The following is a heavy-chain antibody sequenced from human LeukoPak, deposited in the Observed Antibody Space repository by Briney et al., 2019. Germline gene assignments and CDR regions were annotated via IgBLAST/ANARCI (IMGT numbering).Heavy chain of an antibody. V-gene: IGHV1-69*04. CDR1: GGTFSSYA. Sequence: ASVKVSCKASGGTFSSYAISWVRQAPGQGLEWMGRIIPILGIANYAQKFQGRVTITADKSTSTAYMELSSLRSEDTAVYYCAREHDYGDPHDAFDIWGQGTMVTVSS. CDR2: IIPILGIA. J-gene: IGHJ3*02. D-gene: IGHD4-17*01. CDR3: AREHDYGDPHDAFDI.